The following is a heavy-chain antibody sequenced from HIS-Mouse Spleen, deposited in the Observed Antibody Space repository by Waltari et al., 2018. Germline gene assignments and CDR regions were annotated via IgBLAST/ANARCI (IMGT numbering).Heavy chain of an antibody. J-gene: IGHJ5*02. Sequence: QVQLVESGGGVVQPGRSRRLSCAASGFTFSSYGMHWVRRAPGRGRGWVEVISNEGSNKYYEDSVKGRFTISRDNSKNTLYLQMNSLRAEDTAVYYCAKEYSSSHNWFDPWGQGTLVTVSS. CDR1: GFTFSSYG. V-gene: IGHV3-30*18. CDR3: AKEYSSSHNWFDP. D-gene: IGHD6-13*01. CDR2: ISNEGSNK.